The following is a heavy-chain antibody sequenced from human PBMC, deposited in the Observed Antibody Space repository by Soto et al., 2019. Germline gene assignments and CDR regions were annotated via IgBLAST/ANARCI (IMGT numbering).Heavy chain of an antibody. Sequence: EVQLVESGGGLVQPGGSLRLSCAASGFTFSSYSMNWVRQAPGKGLEWVSYISSSSNTIYYADSVKGRCTISRDNAKNSLYLQMNSLRDEDTAVYYCARESRFLEWLSLNWFDPWGQGTLVTVSS. CDR2: ISSSSNTI. CDR1: GFTFSSYS. V-gene: IGHV3-48*02. D-gene: IGHD3-3*01. CDR3: ARESRFLEWLSLNWFDP. J-gene: IGHJ5*02.